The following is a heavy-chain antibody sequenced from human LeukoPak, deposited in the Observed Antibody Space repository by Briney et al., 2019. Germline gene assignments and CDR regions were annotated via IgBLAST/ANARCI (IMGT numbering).Heavy chain of an antibody. CDR2: ISSDGSST. Sequence: PGGSLRLSCAASGFTFSSYWMHWVRQAPGKGLVWVSRISSDGSSTSYAASVKGRFTISRDNAKNTLYLQMNSLRAEDTAIYYCAGPLSGSYYVGDYWGQETLVTVSS. CDR3: AGPLSGSYYVGDY. D-gene: IGHD1-26*01. J-gene: IGHJ4*02. CDR1: GFTFSSYW. V-gene: IGHV3-74*01.